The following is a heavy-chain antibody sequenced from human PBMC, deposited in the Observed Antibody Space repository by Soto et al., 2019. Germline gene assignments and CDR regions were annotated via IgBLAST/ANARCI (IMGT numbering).Heavy chain of an antibody. CDR3: ARDEEARAYFYGMDV. J-gene: IGHJ6*02. V-gene: IGHV3-21*01. D-gene: IGHD3-16*01. CDR1: GFTFSIYS. Sequence: EVQVVESGGGLVKPGGSVRLSCAASGFTFSIYSMNWVRQAPGKGLEWVSSITGSSNYIYYADSVKGRFTVSRDNAKNSVYLQMNSLRDEDTAVYYCARDEEARAYFYGMDVWGQGTTVTVSS. CDR2: ITGSSNYI.